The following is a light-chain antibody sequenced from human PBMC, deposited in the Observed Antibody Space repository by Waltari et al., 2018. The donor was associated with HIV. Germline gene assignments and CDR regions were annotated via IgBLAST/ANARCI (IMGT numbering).Light chain of an antibody. V-gene: IGLV2-8*01. CDR1: NRDISDYNY. CDR2: EVT. J-gene: IGLJ2*01. CDR3: SSFAGTHKL. Sequence: QSALTQSPSASGSPGQSVNISCTGDNRDISDYNYVSWYQQHSDRPPKLIIFEVTKRPSGVPDRFSGSKSGNTASLFVSGLQPEDEATYFCSSFAGTHKLFGGGTKLTVL.